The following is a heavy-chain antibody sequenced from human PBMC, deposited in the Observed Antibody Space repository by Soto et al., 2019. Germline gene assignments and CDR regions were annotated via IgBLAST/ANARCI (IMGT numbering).Heavy chain of an antibody. D-gene: IGHD3-10*01. CDR1: GYRFSTYW. CDR3: ARRRAGSGRVFDI. Sequence: VQLVQSGAEVKKPGDSLKISCEGSGYRFSTYWIGWVRQMPGKGLQWMGFVFPGDSDTRYSPSCQGQVTISADKSINSAYLHGTGLKAWDTAMYYCARRRAGSGRVFDIWGQGTMVIVSS. CDR2: VFPGDSDT. V-gene: IGHV5-51*01. J-gene: IGHJ3*02.